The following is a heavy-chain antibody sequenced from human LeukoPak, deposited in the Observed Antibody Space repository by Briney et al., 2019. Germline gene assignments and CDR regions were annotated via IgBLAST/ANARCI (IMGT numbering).Heavy chain of an antibody. CDR2: IYYGGST. CDR3: ARWVGAVAFDI. Sequence: KTSETLSLTCAVSGFSISSGYFWAWVRRPPGKVPEWIGSIYYGGSTYYNPSLKSRVTISVDPSKIQFSLKLSSVTAADTAVYYCARWVGAVAFDIWGQGTMVTVSS. V-gene: IGHV4-38-2*01. CDR1: GFSISSGYF. D-gene: IGHD1-26*01. J-gene: IGHJ3*02.